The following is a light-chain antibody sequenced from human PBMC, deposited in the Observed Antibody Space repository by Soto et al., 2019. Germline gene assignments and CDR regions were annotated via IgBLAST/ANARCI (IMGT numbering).Light chain of an antibody. CDR1: QGIAPY. CDR2: ATS. V-gene: IGKV1-27*01. Sequence: DVQMTQSPSSLSAFVGDRVTITCRASQGIAPYLAWFQQKPGKVPKLLLYATSTLQSGVPSRFSGSGSGTDFTLTISSLQPEDIGTYYCQKYNSAPLTCGGGTKVEIK. CDR3: QKYNSAPLT. J-gene: IGKJ4*01.